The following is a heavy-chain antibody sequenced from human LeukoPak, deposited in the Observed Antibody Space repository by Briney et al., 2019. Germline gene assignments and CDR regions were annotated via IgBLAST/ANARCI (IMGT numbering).Heavy chain of an antibody. D-gene: IGHD4-11*01. CDR1: GGSISSSSYY. Sequence: SETLSLTCTVSGGSISSSSYYWGWIRQPPGKGLEWIGSIYYSGNTYYNPSLKSRVTISVDTSKNQFSLKLSSVTAADTAVYYCAREGVTKYYFDYWGQGTLVTVSS. V-gene: IGHV4-39*07. CDR2: IYYSGNT. CDR3: AREGVTKYYFDY. J-gene: IGHJ4*02.